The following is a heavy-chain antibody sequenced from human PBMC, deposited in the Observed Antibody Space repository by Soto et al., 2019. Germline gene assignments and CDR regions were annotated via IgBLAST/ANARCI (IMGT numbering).Heavy chain of an antibody. CDR3: ARDACSSGSCYPEEYYFDY. J-gene: IGHJ4*02. CDR1: GFTFSSYA. CDR2: ISYDGSNK. V-gene: IGHV3-30-3*01. Sequence: QVQLVESGGGVVQPGRSLRLSCAASGFTFSSYAMHWVRQAPGKGLEWVAVISYDGSNKYYADSVKGRFTISRDNSKNTLYLQMNSLRAEDTAVYYCARDACSSGSCYPEEYYFDYWGQGTLVTVSS. D-gene: IGHD2-15*01.